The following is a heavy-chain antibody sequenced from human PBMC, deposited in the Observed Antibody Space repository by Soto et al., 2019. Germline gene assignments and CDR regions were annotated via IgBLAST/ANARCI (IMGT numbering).Heavy chain of an antibody. CDR2: VRHDGTER. CDR3: AREKNSGYYRTVDY. J-gene: IGHJ4*02. V-gene: IGHV3-30*03. D-gene: IGHD3-10*01. CDR1: GFTLSGHG. Sequence: VQLVASGGGVVQPGRSLSLSCAASGFTLSGHGLHWVRQAPGKGLEWVAVVRHDGTERHYPDSVKGRFTITRDISKNTFYLQMNSLRVQDTAMYYCAREKNSGYYRTVDYWGQGTLVTVSS.